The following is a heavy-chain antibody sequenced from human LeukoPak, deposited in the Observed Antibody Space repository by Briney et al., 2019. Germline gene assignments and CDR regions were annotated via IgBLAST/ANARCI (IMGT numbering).Heavy chain of an antibody. CDR1: EFSFSSYS. J-gene: IGHJ3*02. CDR2: ISSSTTYI. CDR3: ARTLYYYGSGSESVYDAFDI. Sequence: GGSLRLSCAASEFSFSSYSMTWVRQAPGKGLEWVSSISSSTTYIYYADSVKGRFTISRDNAKNSLYLQMNSLRAEDTAVYYCARTLYYYGSGSESVYDAFDIWGQGTMVTVSS. D-gene: IGHD3-10*01. V-gene: IGHV3-21*01.